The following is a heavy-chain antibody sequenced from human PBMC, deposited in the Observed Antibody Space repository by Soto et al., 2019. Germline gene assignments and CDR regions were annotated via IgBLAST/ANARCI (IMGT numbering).Heavy chain of an antibody. CDR1: GFTFSSYG. CDR2: ISYDGSNK. D-gene: IGHD5-12*01. CDR3: AKDLVATTPLFDY. Sequence: QVQLVESGGGVVQPGRSLRLSCAASGFTFSSYGMHWVRQAPGKGLEWVAVISYDGSNKYYADSVKGRFTISRDNSKNQPNLQMNSMKAEETAVYYCAKDLVATTPLFDYWGQGNLLTVSS. V-gene: IGHV3-30*18. J-gene: IGHJ4*02.